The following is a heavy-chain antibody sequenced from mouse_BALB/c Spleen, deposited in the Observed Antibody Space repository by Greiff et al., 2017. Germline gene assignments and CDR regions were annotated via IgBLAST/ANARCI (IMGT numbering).Heavy chain of an antibody. J-gene: IGHJ4*01. V-gene: IGHV4-2*02. CDR2: INPGSSTI. Sequence: EVKLLESGGGLVQPGGSLNLSCAASGFDFSRYWMSWARQAPGKGQEWIGEINPGSSTINYTPSLKDKFIISRDNAKNTLYLQMSKVRSEDTALYYCARLTTALYYAMDYWGQGTSVTVSS. CDR3: ARLTTALYYAMDY. CDR1: GFDFSRYW. D-gene: IGHD1-2*01.